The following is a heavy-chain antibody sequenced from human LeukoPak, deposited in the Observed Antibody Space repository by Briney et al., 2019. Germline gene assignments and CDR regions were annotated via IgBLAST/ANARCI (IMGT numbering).Heavy chain of an antibody. CDR1: GGSISGSSYY. Sequence: SETLSLTCTVSGGSISGSSYYWGWIRQPPGKGLEWIGYINYSGFTKYNPFVKSRITLSVDTPKNQFSLNLTSVTAADTAIYYCARHVKIPVAGFDYWGQGTPVTVSS. V-gene: IGHV4-61*05. D-gene: IGHD6-19*01. CDR3: ARHVKIPVAGFDY. J-gene: IGHJ4*02. CDR2: INYSGFT.